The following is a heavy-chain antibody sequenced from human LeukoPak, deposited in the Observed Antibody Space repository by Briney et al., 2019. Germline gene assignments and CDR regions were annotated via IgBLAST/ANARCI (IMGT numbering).Heavy chain of an antibody. D-gene: IGHD1-14*01. CDR3: AKDPTYTGSLSYYFDY. Sequence: GGSLRLSCAASGFTFDDYAMHWVRQAPGKGLEWVSGISWNSGSIGYADSVKGRFTISRDNAKNSLYLQMNSLRAEDTALYYCAKDPTYTGSLSYYFDYWGQGTLVTVSS. J-gene: IGHJ4*02. CDR2: ISWNSGSI. V-gene: IGHV3-9*01. CDR1: GFTFDDYA.